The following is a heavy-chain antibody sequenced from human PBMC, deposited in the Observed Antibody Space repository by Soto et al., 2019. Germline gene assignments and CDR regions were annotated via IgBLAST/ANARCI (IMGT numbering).Heavy chain of an antibody. Sequence: GGSLRLSCAASGFTFSSYAMSWVRQAPGKGLEWVSAISGSGGSTYYADSVKGRFTISRDNSKNTLYLQMNSLRAEDTAVYYCAKDLGIXLWPGGPEPNYYYGMDVWGQGTTVTVSS. CDR2: ISGSGGST. D-gene: IGHD5-18*01. J-gene: IGHJ6*02. CDR3: AKDLGIXLWPGGPEPNYYYGMDV. V-gene: IGHV3-23*01. CDR1: GFTFSSYA.